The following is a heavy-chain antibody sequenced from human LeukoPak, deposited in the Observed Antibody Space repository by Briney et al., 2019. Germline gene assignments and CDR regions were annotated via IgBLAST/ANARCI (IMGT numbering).Heavy chain of an antibody. CDR2: VNNDGSTT. CDR1: GFTFSSYW. Sequence: GGSLRLSCAASGFTFSSYWMHWVRQAPGKGLVWVSRVNNDGSTTSYADSVKGRFTISRDNSKNTLSLQMNSLRPEDTAVYYCAKLPPYGDLDYWGQGTLVTVSS. V-gene: IGHV3-74*01. J-gene: IGHJ4*02. CDR3: AKLPPYGDLDY. D-gene: IGHD4-17*01.